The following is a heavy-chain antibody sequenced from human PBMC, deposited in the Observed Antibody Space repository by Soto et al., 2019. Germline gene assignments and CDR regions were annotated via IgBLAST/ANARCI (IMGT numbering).Heavy chain of an antibody. CDR2: IRNKANSYTT. J-gene: IGHJ4*01. D-gene: IGHD4-4*01. CDR3: SRAGILTTPYYFDY. V-gene: IGHV3-72*01. CDR1: GFPFSDHY. Sequence: PGGSLRLSCAAFGFPFSDHYMDWVRQAPGKGLEWVGRIRNKANSYTTEYAASVRDRFTISRDDSKNSLFLQMNSLKTEDTAVYYCSRAGILTTPYYFDYWGQGTLVTVSS.